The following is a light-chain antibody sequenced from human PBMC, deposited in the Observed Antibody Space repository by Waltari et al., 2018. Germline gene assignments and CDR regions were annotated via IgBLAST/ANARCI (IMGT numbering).Light chain of an antibody. CDR3: GTWDTSLSAGV. Sequence: QSVLTQPPSVSAPPGQKVTTPCSGSSSTIGRHYVSWYQQLPGTAPKLLIYDNDKRPSGIPDRFSGSKSGASATLGITGLQTGDEADYYCGTWDTSLSAGVFGGGTKVTVL. CDR1: SSTIGRHY. CDR2: DND. J-gene: IGLJ3*02. V-gene: IGLV1-51*01.